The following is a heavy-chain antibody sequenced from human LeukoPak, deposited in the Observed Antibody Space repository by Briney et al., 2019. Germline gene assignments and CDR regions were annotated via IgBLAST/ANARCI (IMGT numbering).Heavy chain of an antibody. J-gene: IGHJ4*02. Sequence: GASVKVSCKASGYTFTSYGISWVRQAPGRGLEWMGWISAYNGNTNYAQKLQGRVTMTTDTSTSTAYMELRSLRSDDTAVYYRARDGRDYGGPIFDYWGQGTLVTVSS. CDR2: ISAYNGNT. CDR1: GYTFTSYG. V-gene: IGHV1-18*01. D-gene: IGHD4-23*01. CDR3: ARDGRDYGGPIFDY.